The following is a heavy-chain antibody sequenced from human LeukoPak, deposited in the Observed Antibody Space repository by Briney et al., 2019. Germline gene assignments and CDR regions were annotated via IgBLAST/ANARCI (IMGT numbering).Heavy chain of an antibody. V-gene: IGHV1-69*05. D-gene: IGHD6-6*01. CDR2: IIPIFGTA. Sequence: SVKVSCKASGGTFSSYAISWVRQAPGQGLEWMGGIIPIFGTANYAQKFQGRVTITTDESTSTAYMELSSLRSEDTAVYYCARDRTRRSSSFELDPWGQETLVTVSS. CDR3: ARDRTRRSSSFELDP. J-gene: IGHJ5*02. CDR1: GGTFSSYA.